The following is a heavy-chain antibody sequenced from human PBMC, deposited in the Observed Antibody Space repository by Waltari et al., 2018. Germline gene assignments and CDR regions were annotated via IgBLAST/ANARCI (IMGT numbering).Heavy chain of an antibody. D-gene: IGHD2-15*01. CDR1: GFTFSSYA. V-gene: IGHV3-23*01. Sequence: EVQLLESGGGLVQPGGSLRLSCAASGFTFSSYAMSWVRQAPGKGLEWVSAISGSGGSTYYADSVKGRFTISRDNSKNTLYLQMNSLRAEDTAVYYCAKGNMRGSERMATLNYYYYYGMDVWGQGTTVSVSS. J-gene: IGHJ6*02. CDR3: AKGNMRGSERMATLNYYYYYGMDV. CDR2: ISGSGGST.